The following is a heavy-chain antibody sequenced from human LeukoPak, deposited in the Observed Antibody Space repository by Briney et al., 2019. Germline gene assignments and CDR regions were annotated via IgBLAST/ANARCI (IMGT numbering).Heavy chain of an antibody. CDR1: GGSISSGGYS. J-gene: IGHJ3*02. Sequence: SETLSLTCAVSGGSISSGGYSWSWIRQPPGTGLEWIGYIYHSGSTYYNPSLKSRVTISVDRSKNQFSLKLSSVTAADTAVYYCDRGLRIIRDAFDIWGQGTMVTVSS. CDR2: IYHSGST. D-gene: IGHD3-3*01. CDR3: DRGLRIIRDAFDI. V-gene: IGHV4-30-2*01.